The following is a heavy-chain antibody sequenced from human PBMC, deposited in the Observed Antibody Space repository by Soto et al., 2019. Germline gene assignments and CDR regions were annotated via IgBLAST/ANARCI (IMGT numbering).Heavy chain of an antibody. V-gene: IGHV1-2*04. CDR3: ARGTYYDILTGSHGTDAFDI. J-gene: IGHJ3*02. Sequence: ASVKVSCKASGYTFTSYYMHWVRQAPGQRLEWMGWINANSGDTNYAQKFQGWVTMTRDTSISTAYMELSRLRSDDTAVYYCARGTYYDILTGSHGTDAFDIWGQGTMVTVSS. CDR2: INANSGDT. D-gene: IGHD3-9*01. CDR1: GYTFTSYY.